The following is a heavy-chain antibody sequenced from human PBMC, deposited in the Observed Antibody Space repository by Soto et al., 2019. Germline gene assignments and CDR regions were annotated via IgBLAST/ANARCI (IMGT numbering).Heavy chain of an antibody. D-gene: IGHD6-13*01. V-gene: IGHV3-21*01. Sequence: EVQLVESGGGLVKPGGSLRLSCAASGFTFNNYNMNWVRQAPGKGLEWVSSISTTGAYIQYADSVKGRFTISRDNAKNSLYLPMNSLRSEDTAFYYFAIDSSSWSIWFYPWGQGTLFTVSS. CDR2: ISTTGAYI. CDR3: AIDSSSWSIWFYP. CDR1: GFTFNNYN. J-gene: IGHJ5*02.